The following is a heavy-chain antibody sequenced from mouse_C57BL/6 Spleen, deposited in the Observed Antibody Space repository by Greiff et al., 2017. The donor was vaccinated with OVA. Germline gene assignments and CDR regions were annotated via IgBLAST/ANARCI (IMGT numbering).Heavy chain of an antibody. V-gene: IGHV5-6*01. Sequence: EVHLVESGGDLVKPGGSLKLSCAASGFTFSSYGMSWVRQTPDKRLEWVATISSGGSYTYYPDSVKGRFTISRDNAKNTLYLQMSRLTSEDTAMSYVASFRYQGFAYWGKGTLVTVSA. J-gene: IGHJ3*01. CDR3: ASFRYQGFAY. CDR2: ISSGGSYT. CDR1: GFTFSSYG.